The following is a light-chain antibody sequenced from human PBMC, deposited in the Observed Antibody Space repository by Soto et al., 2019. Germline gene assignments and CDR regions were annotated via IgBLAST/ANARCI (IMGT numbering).Light chain of an antibody. CDR3: QQYDSSLT. Sequence: DIVLTQSPASLSLPPGERATLSCRASQSVSSSFLAWYQQKPGQAPRLLIYGASRRATGIADRFTGSGSGTDFTLTISRLEPEDFAVYYCQQYDSSLTFGQGTKLEIK. CDR2: GAS. V-gene: IGKV3-20*01. J-gene: IGKJ2*01. CDR1: QSVSSSF.